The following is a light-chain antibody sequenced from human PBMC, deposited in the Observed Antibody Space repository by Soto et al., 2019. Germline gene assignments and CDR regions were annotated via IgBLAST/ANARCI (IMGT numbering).Light chain of an antibody. Sequence: QTVVTQEPSFSVSPGGTVTLTCGLSSGSVSTSYYPSWYQQTPGQAPRTLIYSTNTRSSGVPDRFSGSILGNKAALTITRAQADDESDYYCVLYMGSGISVFGTGTKLTVL. V-gene: IGLV8-61*01. CDR1: SGSVSTSYY. CDR2: STN. CDR3: VLYMGSGISV. J-gene: IGLJ1*01.